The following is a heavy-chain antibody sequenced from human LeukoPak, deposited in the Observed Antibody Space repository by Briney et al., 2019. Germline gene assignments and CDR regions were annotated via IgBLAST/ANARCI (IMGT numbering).Heavy chain of an antibody. D-gene: IGHD3-10*01. CDR1: GFTFSNAW. Sequence: GGSLRLSCAASGFTFSNAWMSWVRQAPGKGLEWVGRIKSKTDGGTTDYAAPVEGRFTISRDDSKNTVYLQMNSLKTEDTAVYYCTTKLSSPMVRGVITGDYWGQGTLVTVSS. J-gene: IGHJ4*02. CDR2: IKSKTDGGTT. CDR3: TTKLSSPMVRGVITGDY. V-gene: IGHV3-15*01.